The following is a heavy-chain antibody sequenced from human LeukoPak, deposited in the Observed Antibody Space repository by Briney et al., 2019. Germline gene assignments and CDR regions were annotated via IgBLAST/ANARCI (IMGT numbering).Heavy chain of an antibody. Sequence: GGSLRLSCAASGFTVNNNYMNWVRQAPGKGLEWVSLIYSGDSTYYADSVRGRFTISRDNSKFTLYMQMNSLRAEDTAVYYCARVRAGYCTSTSCYTGMDVWGQGTTVTVSS. CDR1: GFTVNNNY. V-gene: IGHV3-53*05. CDR2: IYSGDST. D-gene: IGHD2-2*01. J-gene: IGHJ6*02. CDR3: ARVRAGYCTSTSCYTGMDV.